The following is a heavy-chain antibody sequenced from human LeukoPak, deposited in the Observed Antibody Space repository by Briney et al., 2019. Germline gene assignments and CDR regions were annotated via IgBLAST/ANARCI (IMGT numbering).Heavy chain of an antibody. CDR3: ARSAKRIGYGDYRNWFDP. CDR2: INHSGST. V-gene: IGHV4-34*01. J-gene: IGHJ5*02. Sequence: PSETLSLTCAVYGGSFSGYYWSWIRQPPGKGLEWIGEINHSGSTNYNPSLKSRVTISVDTPKNQFSLKLSSVTAADTAVYYCARSAKRIGYGDYRNWFDPWGQGTLVTVSS. D-gene: IGHD4-17*01. CDR1: GGSFSGYY.